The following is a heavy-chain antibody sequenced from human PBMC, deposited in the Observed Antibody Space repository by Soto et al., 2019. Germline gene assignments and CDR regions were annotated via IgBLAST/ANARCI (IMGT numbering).Heavy chain of an antibody. CDR2: IIPILGIA. J-gene: IGHJ5*02. V-gene: IGHV1-69*02. CDR1: GGTFSSYT. D-gene: IGHD3-16*01. CDR3: ARGGGWFDP. Sequence: QVQLVQSGAEVKKPGSSVKVSCKASGGTFSSYTISWVRQAPGQGLEWMGRIIPILGIANYAQKFQGRVTITADKSTSTAYLGRGSLRSEDTAVYYCARGGGWFDPWGQGTLVTVSS.